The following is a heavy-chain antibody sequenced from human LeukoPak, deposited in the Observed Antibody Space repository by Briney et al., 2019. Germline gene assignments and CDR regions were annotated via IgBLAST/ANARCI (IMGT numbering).Heavy chain of an antibody. V-gene: IGHV3-23*01. CDR3: AKDSRVPYYYGSGSYREKIDAFDI. Sequence: HPGRSLRLSCAASGFTFSSYATHWVRQAPGKGLEWVSAISGSGGSTYYADSVKGRFTISRDNSKNTLYLQMNSLRAEDTAVYYCAKDSRVPYYYGSGSYREKIDAFDIWGQGTMVTVSS. D-gene: IGHD3-10*01. CDR1: GFTFSSYA. CDR2: ISGSGGST. J-gene: IGHJ3*02.